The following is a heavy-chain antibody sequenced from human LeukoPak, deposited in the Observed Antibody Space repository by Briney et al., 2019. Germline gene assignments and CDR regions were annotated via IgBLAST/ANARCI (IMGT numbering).Heavy chain of an antibody. CDR2: ISAYNGNT. CDR3: AREVGGQVAVAKPNYYYYMDV. J-gene: IGHJ6*03. Sequence: ASVKVSCKASGYTFTSYGISWVRQAPGQGLEWMGWISAYNGNTNYAQKLQGRVTMTTDTSTSTAYMELRSLRSDDTAVYYCAREVGGQVAVAKPNYYYYMDVWGKGTTVTVSS. CDR1: GYTFTSYG. V-gene: IGHV1-18*01. D-gene: IGHD6-19*01.